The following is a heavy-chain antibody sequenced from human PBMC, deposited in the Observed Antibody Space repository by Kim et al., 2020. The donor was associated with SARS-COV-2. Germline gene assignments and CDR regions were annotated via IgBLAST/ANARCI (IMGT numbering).Heavy chain of an antibody. J-gene: IGHJ4*02. Sequence: GGSLRLSCAASGFTFSSYAMSWVRQAPGKGLEWVSAISGSGGSTYYADSVKGRFAISRDNSKNTLYLQMNSLRAEDTAVYYCARPEAGGSCFVPHDYWGQGTLVTVSS. CDR3: ARPEAGGSCFVPHDY. CDR1: GFTFSSYA. D-gene: IGHD2-15*01. V-gene: IGHV3-23*01. CDR2: ISGSGGST.